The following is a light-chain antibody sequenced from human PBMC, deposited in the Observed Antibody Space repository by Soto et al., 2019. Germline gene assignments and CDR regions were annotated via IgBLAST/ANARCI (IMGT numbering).Light chain of an antibody. V-gene: IGKV3-15*01. J-gene: IGKJ2*01. Sequence: EIVMTQSPATLSVSPGERATLSCRASQRVSNNLAWYQQRPGRSPRLLIYATSTRATGIPARFSGSGSGTEFTLTISSLQSEDFAVYYCQQYNNWPPNTFGQGTKLEIK. CDR2: ATS. CDR3: QQYNNWPPNT. CDR1: QRVSNN.